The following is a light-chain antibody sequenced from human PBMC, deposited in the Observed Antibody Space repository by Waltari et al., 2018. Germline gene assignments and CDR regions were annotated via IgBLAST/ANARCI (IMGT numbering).Light chain of an antibody. Sequence: DIVMTQSPDSLAVSLGERASINCKSSQTVLYSDNNNYLGWYQQRPVQPPKLLISWASTRESWVPDRFSGSGSGTDFTLTINSLQAEDVAIYYCQQYYSTPVTFGQGTKLEIK. CDR1: QTVLYSDNNNY. J-gene: IGKJ2*01. V-gene: IGKV4-1*01. CDR3: QQYYSTPVT. CDR2: WAS.